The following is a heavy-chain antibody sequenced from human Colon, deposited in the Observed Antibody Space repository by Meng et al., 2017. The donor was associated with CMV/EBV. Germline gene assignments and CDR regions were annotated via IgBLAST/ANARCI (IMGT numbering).Heavy chain of an antibody. V-gene: IGHV3-11*01. CDR2: ISTSGSPI. CDR1: GFDFSDYY. Sequence: GGSLRLSCAASGFDFSDYYMTWVRQAPGKGLEWISYISTSGSPIYYADSVKGRFTISRDNAKTSLYLHMNRLTAEDTGVYYCVGSRVRYIFDHWGQGTLVTSPQ. D-gene: IGHD5-18*01. J-gene: IGHJ4*02. CDR3: VGSRVRYIFDH.